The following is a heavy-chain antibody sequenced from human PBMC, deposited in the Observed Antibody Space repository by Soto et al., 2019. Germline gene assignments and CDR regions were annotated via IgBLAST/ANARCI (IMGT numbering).Heavy chain of an antibody. CDR2: MNPNSGNT. D-gene: IGHD6-13*01. CDR1: GYTFTSYD. V-gene: IGHV1-8*01. CDR3: ARKLKAAAGNWGYFDY. Sequence: GASVKVSCKASGYTFTSYDINWVRQATGQGLEWMGWMNPNSGNTGYAQKLQGRVTMTRNTSISTAYMELSSLRSEDTAVYYCARKLKAAAGNWGYFDYWGQGTLVTVSS. J-gene: IGHJ4*02.